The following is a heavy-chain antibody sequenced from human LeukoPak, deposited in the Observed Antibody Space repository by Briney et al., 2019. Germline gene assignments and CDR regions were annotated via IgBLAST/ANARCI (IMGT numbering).Heavy chain of an antibody. V-gene: IGHV3-30-3*01. CDR3: ARETGSAVGSTDFDY. CDR2: ISYDGSNK. J-gene: IGHJ4*02. CDR1: GFTFSSYA. D-gene: IGHD4-17*01. Sequence: GGSLRLSCAASGFTFSSYAIHWVRQALGKGLEWVAVISYDGSNKYYADSVKGRFTISRDNSKNTLYLQMNSLRAEDTAVYYCARETGSAVGSTDFDYWGQGTLVTVSS.